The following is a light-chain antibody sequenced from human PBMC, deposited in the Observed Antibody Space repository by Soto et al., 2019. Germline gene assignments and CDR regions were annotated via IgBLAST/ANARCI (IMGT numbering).Light chain of an antibody. V-gene: IGLV2-14*01. J-gene: IGLJ1*01. CDR1: SSDVGGYNY. CDR3: SSYTSSSTL. CDR2: AVT. Sequence: QSVLTQPASVSGSPGQSITISCTGTSSDVGGYNYVSWYQQHPGKAPTLMIYAVTDRPSGVSSRFSGSKSGNTASLTISGLQAEDEADYYCSSYTSSSTLFGTGTKLTVL.